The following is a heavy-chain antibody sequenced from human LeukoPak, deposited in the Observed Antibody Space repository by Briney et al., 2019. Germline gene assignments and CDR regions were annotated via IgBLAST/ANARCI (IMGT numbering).Heavy chain of an antibody. CDR2: IYPGDSAT. CDR3: ARHSFDFSGWFDP. D-gene: IGHD2-15*01. Sequence: GESLKISCKGSGYSFTSYWIGWVRQMPGKGLEWMGIIYPGDSATRYSPSFQGQVTISADKSISTAYLQWSSLKASDTAMYYCARHSFDFSGWFDPWGQGTLVTVSS. V-gene: IGHV5-51*01. J-gene: IGHJ5*02. CDR1: GYSFTSYW.